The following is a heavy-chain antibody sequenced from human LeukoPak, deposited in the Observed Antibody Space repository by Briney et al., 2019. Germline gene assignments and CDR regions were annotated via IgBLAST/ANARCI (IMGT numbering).Heavy chain of an antibody. D-gene: IGHD2-15*01. V-gene: IGHV7-4-1*02. Sequence: ASVKVSCKASGYTFTNYAMSWVRQAPGQGLEWMGWINTDTGNPTYAQGFTGRFVFSLDTSVSTSYLQISSLKAEDTAVYYCARRYCSGGSCYSIDYWGQGTLVTVSS. CDR1: GYTFTNYA. J-gene: IGHJ4*02. CDR3: ARRYCSGGSCYSIDY. CDR2: INTDTGNP.